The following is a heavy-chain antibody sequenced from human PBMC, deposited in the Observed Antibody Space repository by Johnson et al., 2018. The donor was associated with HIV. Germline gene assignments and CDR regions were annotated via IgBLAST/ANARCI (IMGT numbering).Heavy chain of an antibody. D-gene: IGHD5-18*01. V-gene: IGHV3-30*03. J-gene: IGHJ3*02. Sequence: QVQLVESGGGVVQPGRSLRLSCAASQFTFSNYGMHWVRQAPGKGLEWVASVSFDGSNKYYADSVKGRFTISRDNSKNTLYLQMISLRTEDTAVYYCARDGGYSYGDAFDIWGQGTMVTVSS. CDR1: QFTFSNYG. CDR2: VSFDGSNK. CDR3: ARDGGYSYGDAFDI.